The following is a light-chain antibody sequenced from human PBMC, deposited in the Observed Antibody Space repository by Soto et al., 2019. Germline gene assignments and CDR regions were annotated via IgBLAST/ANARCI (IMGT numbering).Light chain of an antibody. Sequence: QAVVPQPPSASGTPGQRVTISCSTTNSRSGSNYVYWYQQLPGAAPKLLIYRNDQRPSGVPERFSGSNSGNTATLTISGTQAMDEADYYCQAWDSSTVVFGGGTKLTVL. V-gene: IGLV1-47*01. CDR2: RND. J-gene: IGLJ2*01. CDR1: NSRSGSNY. CDR3: QAWDSSTVV.